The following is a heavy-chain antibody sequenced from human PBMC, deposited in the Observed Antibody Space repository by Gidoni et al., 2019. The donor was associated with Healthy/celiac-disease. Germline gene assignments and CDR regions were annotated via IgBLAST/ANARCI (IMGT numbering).Heavy chain of an antibody. D-gene: IGHD2-2*01. CDR2: IYYSGST. Sequence: QVQLQASGPGLVKPSETLSLTCPVPGGSVSRGRYYWSWIRQPPGKGLEWIGYIYYSGSTNYNPSLKSRVTISVDTSKNQFSLKLSSVTAADTAVYYCARAEDIVVVPAAPNAFDIWGQGTMVTVSS. CDR1: GGSVSRGRYY. J-gene: IGHJ3*02. CDR3: ARAEDIVVVPAAPNAFDI. V-gene: IGHV4-61*01.